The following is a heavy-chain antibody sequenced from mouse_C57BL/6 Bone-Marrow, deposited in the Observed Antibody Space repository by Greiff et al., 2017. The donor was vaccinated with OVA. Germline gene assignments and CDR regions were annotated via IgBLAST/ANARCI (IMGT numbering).Heavy chain of an antibody. J-gene: IGHJ4*01. D-gene: IGHD2-12*01. CDR2: INPSSGYT. V-gene: IGHV1-7*01. CDR3: TKSYDSYPCAMDY. CDR1: GYTFTSYC. Sequence: QVQLQQSGADLAKPGASVSLSCKASGYTFTSYCMHWVNQRPGQGLEWIGYINPSSGYTKYNQKITEKATLNEDKTSRAAYMMLSSQTYENSAVYYCTKSYDSYPCAMDYWGQGTSVTVSS.